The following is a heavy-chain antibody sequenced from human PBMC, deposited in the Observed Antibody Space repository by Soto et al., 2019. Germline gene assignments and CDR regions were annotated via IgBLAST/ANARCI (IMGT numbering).Heavy chain of an antibody. CDR3: ARFYDSSGYYRSGYFDY. CDR2: INPNSGGT. V-gene: IGHV1-2*02. Sequence: ASVKVSCKASGYTFTGYYMHWVRQAPGQGLEWMGWINPNSGGTNYAQKFQGRVTMTRDTSISTAYMELSRLRSDDTAVYYCARFYDSSGYYRSGYFDYWGQGTLVTVSS. D-gene: IGHD3-22*01. J-gene: IGHJ4*02. CDR1: GYTFTGYY.